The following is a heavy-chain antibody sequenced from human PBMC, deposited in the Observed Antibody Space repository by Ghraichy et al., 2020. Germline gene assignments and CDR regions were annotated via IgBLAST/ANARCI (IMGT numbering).Heavy chain of an antibody. J-gene: IGHJ4*02. CDR2: INPNSGGT. CDR3: ARARLYGSGSYYPPWGDPIDY. D-gene: IGHD3-10*01. CDR1: GYTFTGYY. Sequence: ASVKVSCKASGYTFTGYYMHWVRQAPGQGLEWMGRINPNSGGTNYAQKFQGRVTMTRDTSISTAYMELSRLRSDDTAVYYCARARLYGSGSYYPPWGDPIDYWGQGTLVTVSS. V-gene: IGHV1-2*06.